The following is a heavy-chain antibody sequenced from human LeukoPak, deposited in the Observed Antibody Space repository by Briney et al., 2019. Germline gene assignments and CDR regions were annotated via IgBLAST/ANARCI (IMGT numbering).Heavy chain of an antibody. CDR3: ARVSYYYDSSDAFDI. V-gene: IGHV1-2*02. J-gene: IGHJ3*02. Sequence: ASVKVSCKASGYTFTDYYMHWVRQAPGQGLEWMGWINPNSGGTNYAQKLQGRVTMTRDTSISTAYMELSRLRSDDTAVYYCARVSYYYDSSDAFDIWGQGTMVTVSS. D-gene: IGHD3-22*01. CDR1: GYTFTDYY. CDR2: INPNSGGT.